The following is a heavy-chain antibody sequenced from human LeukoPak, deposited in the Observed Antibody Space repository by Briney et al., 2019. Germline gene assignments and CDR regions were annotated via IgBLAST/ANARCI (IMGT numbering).Heavy chain of an antibody. CDR1: GGSISSYY. CDR2: IYYSGST. V-gene: IGHV4-59*08. J-gene: IGHJ4*02. D-gene: IGHD5-12*01. CDR3: VRVGYDLHFDY. Sequence: KTSETLSLTCTVSGGSISSYYWSWIRQPPGKGLEWIGYIYYSGSTNYNPSLKSRVTISVDTSKKQFSLKLSSVTAADTAVYYCVRVGYDLHFDYWGQGTLVTVSS.